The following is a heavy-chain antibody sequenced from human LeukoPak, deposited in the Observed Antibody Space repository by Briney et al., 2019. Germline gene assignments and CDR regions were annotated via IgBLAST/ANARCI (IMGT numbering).Heavy chain of an antibody. CDR1: GFTFSSYG. D-gene: IGHD3-10*01. J-gene: IGHJ4*02. CDR3: AKDTSDFPITMVRGVFDY. V-gene: IGHV3-30*18. Sequence: PGGSLRLSCAASGFTFSSYGTHWVRQAPGKGLEWVAVISYDGSNKYYADSVKGRFTISRDNSKNTLYLQMNSLRAEDTAVYYCAKDTSDFPITMVRGVFDYWGQGTLVTVSS. CDR2: ISYDGSNK.